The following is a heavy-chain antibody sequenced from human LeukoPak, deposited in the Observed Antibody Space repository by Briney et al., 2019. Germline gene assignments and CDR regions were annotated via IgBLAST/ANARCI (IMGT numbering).Heavy chain of an antibody. CDR3: ATDPYCSGGSCYGY. J-gene: IGHJ4*02. CDR2: FDPEDGET. Sequence: ASVKVSCKVSGYTLTELSMHWVRQAPGKGLEWMGGFDPEDGETIYAQKFQGRVTMTEDTSTDTAYMELSSLRSEDTAVYYCATDPYCSGGSCYGYWGQGTLVTVSS. V-gene: IGHV1-24*01. D-gene: IGHD2-15*01. CDR1: GYTLTELS.